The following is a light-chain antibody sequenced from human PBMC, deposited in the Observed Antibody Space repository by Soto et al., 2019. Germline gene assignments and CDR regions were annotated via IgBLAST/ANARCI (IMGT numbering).Light chain of an antibody. Sequence: QSVMTQPPSVSAAPGQKVTISCSGSSSNIGGNSVSWYQQLPGTAPKLLIYDDNKRPSGIPDRFSGSKSGTSATLGITGFQTGDEADYYCSSYTTNSNVVFGGGTKVTVL. CDR3: SSYTTNSNVV. CDR1: SSNIGGNS. V-gene: IGLV1-51*01. J-gene: IGLJ2*01. CDR2: DDN.